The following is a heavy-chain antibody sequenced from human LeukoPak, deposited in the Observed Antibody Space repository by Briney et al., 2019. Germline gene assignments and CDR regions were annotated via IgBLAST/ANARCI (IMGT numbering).Heavy chain of an antibody. V-gene: IGHV4-59*01. CDR2: IYYSGST. J-gene: IGHJ4*02. CDR1: GGSISSYY. D-gene: IGHD5-18*01. CDR3: ARRPPGMVAFDY. Sequence: KPSETLSLTCTVSGGSISSYYWSWIRQPPGKGLEWIGYIYYSGSTNYNPSLKSRVSISVDTSKNQFSLRLRSVTAADTAVYYCARRPPGMVAFDYWGQGTLVTVSS.